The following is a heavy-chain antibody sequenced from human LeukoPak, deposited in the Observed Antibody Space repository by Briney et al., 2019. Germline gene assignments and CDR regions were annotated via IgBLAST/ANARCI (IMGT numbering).Heavy chain of an antibody. CDR2: IWYDGSNE. CDR3: AKGIQPSNNNCLDV. Sequence: PGGSLRLSCAASGFTFSDYAVNWVRQAPGKGLEWVAHIWYDGSNEKYADSVKGRFIISRDNSKNALYFQMNSLRAEDTAAYYCAKGIQPSNNNCLDVWGQGTMVTVSS. CDR1: GFTFSDYA. V-gene: IGHV3-33*06. D-gene: IGHD1/OR15-1a*01. J-gene: IGHJ3*01.